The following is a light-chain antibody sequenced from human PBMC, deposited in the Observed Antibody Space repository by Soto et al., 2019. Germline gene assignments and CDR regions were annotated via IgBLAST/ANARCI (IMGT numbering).Light chain of an antibody. J-gene: IGKJ2*01. CDR2: RVS. V-gene: IGKV2-30*01. CDR3: MQGARWPYT. Sequence: IVLTQSPLSLPVTLGQPASISCRSSESPVITDGDTLLNWFQQRPGQSPRRLIYRVSNRDFGVPDEFSGSGSGTEVPLKLGSVEGEDVAIYYCMQGARWPYTFGQGTKLQI. CDR1: ESPVITDGDTL.